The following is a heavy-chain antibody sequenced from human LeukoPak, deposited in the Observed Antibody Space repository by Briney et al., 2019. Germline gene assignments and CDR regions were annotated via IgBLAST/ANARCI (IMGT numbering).Heavy chain of an antibody. Sequence: GGSLRLSCAASGFTFSSYGMHWVRQAPGKGLEWVAFIRYDGSNKYYADSVKGRFTISRDNSKNTLYLQMNSLRSEDTAVYYCARGGSYDFWSGYSYYYYMDVWGKGTTVTVSS. CDR1: GFTFSSYG. V-gene: IGHV3-30*02. J-gene: IGHJ6*03. D-gene: IGHD3-3*01. CDR3: ARGGSYDFWSGYSYYYYMDV. CDR2: IRYDGSNK.